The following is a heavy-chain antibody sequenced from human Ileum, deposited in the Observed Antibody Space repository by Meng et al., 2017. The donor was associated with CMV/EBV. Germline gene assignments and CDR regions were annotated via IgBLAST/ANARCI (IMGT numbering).Heavy chain of an antibody. D-gene: IGHD7-27*01. CDR2: MSPNSGKT. J-gene: IGHJ4*02. V-gene: IGHV1-8*02. Sequence: ASVKVSCKASGYTFIDFYIHWVRQAPGQGLEWMGWMSPNSGKTDYAQNFQGRITLTRNTAITTAYLELTSLRSDDTAVYYCARAPVVTGDLDFWGQGTLVTVSS. CDR3: ARAPVVTGDLDF. CDR1: GYTFIDFY.